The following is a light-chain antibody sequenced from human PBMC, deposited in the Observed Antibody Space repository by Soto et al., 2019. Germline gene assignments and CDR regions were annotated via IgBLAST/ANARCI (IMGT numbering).Light chain of an antibody. CDR1: SSDVGNYNL. Sequence: QSALPQPASVSGSPGQSITISCTGTSSDVGNYNLVSWYQQYPDKAPKLIISEGTKRPSGVSDRFSGSKSGNTASLTISGLQAEDEADYCCCSYAGSNTYVFGGGTKVTVL. CDR2: EGT. CDR3: CSYAGSNTYV. V-gene: IGLV2-23*01. J-gene: IGLJ3*02.